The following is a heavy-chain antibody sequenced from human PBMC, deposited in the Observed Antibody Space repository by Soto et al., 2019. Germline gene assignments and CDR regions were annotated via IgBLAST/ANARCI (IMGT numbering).Heavy chain of an antibody. CDR3: ARHVGNPLFDY. CDR1: GGSLSSYY. Sequence: PSETMSLTCTVSGGSLSSYYWSWIRQPPGKGLEWIGYIYYSGSTYYNPSLKSRVTISVDTSKNQFSLKLSSVTAADTAVYYCARHVGNPLFDYWGQGTLVTVSS. J-gene: IGHJ4*02. V-gene: IGHV4-59*08. CDR2: IYYSGST. D-gene: IGHD3-10*01.